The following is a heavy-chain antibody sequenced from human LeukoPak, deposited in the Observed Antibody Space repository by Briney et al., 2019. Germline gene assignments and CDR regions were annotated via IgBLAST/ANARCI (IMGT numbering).Heavy chain of an antibody. V-gene: IGHV3-23*01. CDR2: ISGSGGST. D-gene: IGHD6-19*01. CDR1: GFTFSSYA. J-gene: IGHJ6*02. Sequence: PGGSLRLSCAASGFTFSSYAMSWVRQAPGKGLEWVSAISGSGGSTYYADSVKGRFTISRDNSKNTLYLQMNSLRAEDTAVYYCAKDKARSGWYYYYGMDVWGQGTTVTVSS. CDR3: AKDKARSGWYYYYGMDV.